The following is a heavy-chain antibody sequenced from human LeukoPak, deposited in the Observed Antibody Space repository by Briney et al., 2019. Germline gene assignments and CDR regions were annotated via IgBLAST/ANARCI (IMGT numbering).Heavy chain of an antibody. J-gene: IGHJ4*02. D-gene: IGHD3-10*01. CDR1: GFTFDDYA. V-gene: IGHV3-9*01. CDR3: AKAYEEYYGSGSYNGIDY. CDR2: ISWNSGSI. Sequence: PGGSLRLSCAASGFTFDDYATHWVRQAPGKGLEWVSGISWNSGSIGYADSVKGRFTISRDNAKNSLYLQMNSLRAEDTALYYCAKAYEEYYGSGSYNGIDYWGQGTLVTVSS.